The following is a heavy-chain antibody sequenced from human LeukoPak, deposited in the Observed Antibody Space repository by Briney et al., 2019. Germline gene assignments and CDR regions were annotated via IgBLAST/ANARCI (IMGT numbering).Heavy chain of an antibody. V-gene: IGHV3-21*04. CDR3: ARVGVDYSGNIIKYFFDY. J-gene: IGHJ4*02. D-gene: IGHD4-23*01. CDR1: AFTFSSYS. CDR2: ISSSSSYI. Sequence: GGSLRLSCAASAFTFSSYSMNWVRQAPGKGLEWVSSISSSSSYIYYADSVKGRFTISRDNAKNSLYLQMNSLRAEDTAVYYCARVGVDYSGNIIKYFFDYWGQGTLVTVSS.